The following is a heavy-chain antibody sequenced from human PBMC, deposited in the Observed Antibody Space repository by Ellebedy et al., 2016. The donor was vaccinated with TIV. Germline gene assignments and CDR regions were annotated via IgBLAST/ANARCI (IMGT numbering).Heavy chain of an antibody. D-gene: IGHD4/OR15-4a*01. Sequence: SVKVSXXASGGTFSTYAISWVRQAPAQGLEWMGGIVPVFGAPNYAQKFQGRVTITADESTSTAYMELSRLKSEDTAVYYCARNYGDHSRYFDFWGRGTLVTVSS. CDR1: GGTFSTYA. CDR2: IVPVFGAP. J-gene: IGHJ2*01. CDR3: ARNYGDHSRYFDF. V-gene: IGHV1-69*13.